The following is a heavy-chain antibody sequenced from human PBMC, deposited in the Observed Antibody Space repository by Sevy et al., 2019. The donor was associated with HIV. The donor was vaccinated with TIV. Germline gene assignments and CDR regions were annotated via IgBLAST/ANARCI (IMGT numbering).Heavy chain of an antibody. CDR1: GFTFSSYA. Sequence: GGSLRLSCAASGFTFSSYAMSWVRQAPGKGLEWVSAISGSGGSTYYADSVKGRFTISRDNSKNTLYLQMNSLRPEDTAVYYCALERLSSDVAEYFQNWGQGTLVTVSS. CDR2: ISGSGGST. CDR3: ALERLSSDVAEYFQN. J-gene: IGHJ1*01. D-gene: IGHD1-1*01. V-gene: IGHV3-23*01.